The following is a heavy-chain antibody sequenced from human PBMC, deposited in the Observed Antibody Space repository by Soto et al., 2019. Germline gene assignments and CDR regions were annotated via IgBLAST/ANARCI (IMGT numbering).Heavy chain of an antibody. CDR1: GFTFSTYA. Sequence: PGGSLRLSCAASGFTFSTYAMTWVRQAPGKGLEWVSIISSSGDATYYLDSVKGRFTISRDNSRNTLNLQMHSLRAEDTAVYYCAKNGDFWSWGMDVWGQGTTVNVS. V-gene: IGHV3-23*01. D-gene: IGHD3-3*01. J-gene: IGHJ6*02. CDR3: AKNGDFWSWGMDV. CDR2: ISSSGDAT.